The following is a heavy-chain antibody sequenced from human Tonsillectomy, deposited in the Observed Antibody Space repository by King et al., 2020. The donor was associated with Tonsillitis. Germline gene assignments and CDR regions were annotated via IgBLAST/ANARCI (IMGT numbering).Heavy chain of an antibody. CDR2: IYFSGST. CDR3: ARDSGGFTLPYYGLDV. J-gene: IGHJ6*02. D-gene: IGHD2-8*02. CDR1: GGSISSTTYY. V-gene: IGHV4-39*07. Sequence: QLQESGPGLVKPSETLSLTCSVSGGSISSTTYYWGWIRQPPGKGLEWIETIYFSGSTYYNASLKSRVIISVDTSKNQFSLKLSSVTAADTAVYYCARDSGGFTLPYYGLDVWGQGTTVTVSS.